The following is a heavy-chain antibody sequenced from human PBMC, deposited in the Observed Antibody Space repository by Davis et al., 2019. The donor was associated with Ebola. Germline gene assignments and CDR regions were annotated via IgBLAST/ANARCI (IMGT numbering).Heavy chain of an antibody. CDR1: GYTFTDYY. V-gene: IGHV1-69*13. Sequence: SVKVSCKASGYTFTDYYVHWVRQAPGQGLEWMGGIIPLFGTASYAQKFQGRVTITADESTSTAYMEVSSLRSDDTAVYYCARVRPLAAAGMDVWGKGTTVTVSS. D-gene: IGHD6-13*01. J-gene: IGHJ6*04. CDR3: ARVRPLAAAGMDV. CDR2: IIPLFGTA.